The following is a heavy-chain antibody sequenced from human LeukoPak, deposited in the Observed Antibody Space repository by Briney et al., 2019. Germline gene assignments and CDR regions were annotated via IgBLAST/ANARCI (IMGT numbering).Heavy chain of an antibody. J-gene: IGHJ4*02. CDR3: ARGGSSGYYFDY. V-gene: IGHV1-2*02. CDR1: VYTFTGYH. CDR2: INPNSGGT. D-gene: IGHD3-22*01. Sequence: GASVKVSCKASVYTFTGYHMYWVRQAPGQGLEWMGWINPNSGGTNYAQKFQGRVTMTRDTSISTAYMELSRLRSDDTAVYYCARGGSSGYYFDYWGQGTLVTVPS.